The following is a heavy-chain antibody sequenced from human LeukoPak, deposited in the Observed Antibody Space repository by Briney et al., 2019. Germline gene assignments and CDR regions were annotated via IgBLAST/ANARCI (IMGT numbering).Heavy chain of an antibody. CDR2: ITAGSDTA. D-gene: IGHD4-17*01. J-gene: IGHJ3*02. CDR1: GFTFSTYA. V-gene: IGHV3-23*01. Sequence: GGSLRLSCIASGFTFSTYAMMWVRQTPGKGLEWVSAITAGSDTAQHADSVKGRFTISRDDSQHTLFLQMNSLRAEDTAVYYCARDPNGNYIGAFDMWGPGTMVTVSS. CDR3: ARDPNGNYIGAFDM.